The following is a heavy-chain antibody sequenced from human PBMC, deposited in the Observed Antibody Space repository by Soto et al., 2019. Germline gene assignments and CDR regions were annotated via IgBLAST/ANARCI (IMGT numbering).Heavy chain of an antibody. CDR3: ATNGHGSVTRWLQPYSYSGMDV. CDR1: GFTFRSYS. Sequence: GGSLRLSGAASGFTFRSYSMNGGRRAPGKGLEGFSSMSSSSSYIYYADSVKGRFTISRDNAKNSRYLQINSLRAGDTAVYYCATNGHGSVTRWLQPYSYSGMDVWGQGTPVTVS. D-gene: IGHD5-12*01. CDR2: MSSSSSYI. J-gene: IGHJ6*02. V-gene: IGHV3-21*01.